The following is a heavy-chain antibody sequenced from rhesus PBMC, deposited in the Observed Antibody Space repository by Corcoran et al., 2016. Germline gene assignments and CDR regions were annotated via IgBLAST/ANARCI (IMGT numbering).Heavy chain of an antibody. CDR1: AGSVSSNY. Sequence: QVQLQESGPGLVQPSETLSLTFAVSAGSVSSNYWIWIRKSPGKGLEWIGRISGSGGGADYNPSLKSRVTLSTETSKNQFSLRLTSVTAADTALYFCATLVGVPGSLDVWGRGVLVTVSS. J-gene: IGHJ5-2*02. D-gene: IGHD2-39*01. CDR2: ISGSGGGA. V-gene: IGHV4-173*01. CDR3: ATLVGVPGSLDV.